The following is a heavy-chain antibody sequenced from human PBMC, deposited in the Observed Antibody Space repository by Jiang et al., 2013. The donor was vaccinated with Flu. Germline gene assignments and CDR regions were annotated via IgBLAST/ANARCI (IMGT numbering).Heavy chain of an antibody. J-gene: IGHJ6*03. CDR1: GGSVTTYY. D-gene: IGHD6-13*01. Sequence: PGLVKPSETLSLTCSVSGGSVTTYYWSWIRQPPGRDWSGLAFLYQWEHHLQSSLKSRVTMSLDRAKNHLSLKLTSVTAADTAVYYCARDTVDLTSSWYSDYYCYMDVWGKGTPVTVSS. CDR3: ARDTVDLTSSWYSDYYCYMDV. V-gene: IGHV4-4*07. CDR2: LYQWEH.